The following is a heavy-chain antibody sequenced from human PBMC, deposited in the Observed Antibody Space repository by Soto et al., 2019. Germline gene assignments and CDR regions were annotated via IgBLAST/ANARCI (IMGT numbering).Heavy chain of an antibody. CDR2: INQDGSEK. CDR3: ARPSGYCSGGSCFPVDN. D-gene: IGHD2-15*01. Sequence: VQLVESGGGLVQPGGSLRLSCAASGFTFTNYWMSWVRQAPGKGLEWVANINQDGSEKYFMASVKGRFTISRDNAEHSVYLQMNSLRAEDTAVYYCARPSGYCSGGSCFPVDNWGQGTLVTVSS. CDR1: GFTFTNYW. V-gene: IGHV3-7*01. J-gene: IGHJ4*02.